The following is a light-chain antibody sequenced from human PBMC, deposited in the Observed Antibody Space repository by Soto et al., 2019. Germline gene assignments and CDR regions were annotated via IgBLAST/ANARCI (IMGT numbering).Light chain of an antibody. V-gene: IGKV3-11*01. CDR3: KQRSNWPQIT. CDR2: DAS. J-gene: IGKJ4*01. Sequence: EIVLTQSPATLSLSPGERATLSCRASQSVSKYLAWYQQKPGQAPRLLIHDASNRATGIPARFSGSGSGTDFTLTISSLEPEDFGVYYCKQRSNWPQITFGVGTKVEIK. CDR1: QSVSKY.